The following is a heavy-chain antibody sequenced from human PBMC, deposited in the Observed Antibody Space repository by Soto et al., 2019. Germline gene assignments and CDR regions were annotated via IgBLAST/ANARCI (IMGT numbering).Heavy chain of an antibody. J-gene: IGHJ4*02. D-gene: IGHD2-15*01. V-gene: IGHV3-48*01. Sequence: GGSLRLSCAASGFTFSSYSMNWVRQAPGKGLEWVSYISSSSRTIYYADSVKGRFTISRDNAKNSLYLQMNSLRAEDTAVYYCARDKGRSPFDYWGQGTLVTVSS. CDR1: GFTFSSYS. CDR3: ARDKGRSPFDY. CDR2: ISSSSRTI.